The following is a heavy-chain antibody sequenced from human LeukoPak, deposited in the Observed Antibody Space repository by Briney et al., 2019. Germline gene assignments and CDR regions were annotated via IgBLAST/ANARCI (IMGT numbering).Heavy chain of an antibody. D-gene: IGHD3-16*01. CDR2: MNQDGSAK. CDR3: ATYTHWVAGDV. CDR1: GFTFSDSW. Sequence: GGSLRLSCAASGFTFSDSWMSWVRRAPGKGLEWVANMNQDGSAKGYVDSVKGRFTISRDNARNSLYLQMSSQRPEDTAVYYCATYTHWVAGDVWGQGTTVTVSS. J-gene: IGHJ6*02. V-gene: IGHV3-7*01.